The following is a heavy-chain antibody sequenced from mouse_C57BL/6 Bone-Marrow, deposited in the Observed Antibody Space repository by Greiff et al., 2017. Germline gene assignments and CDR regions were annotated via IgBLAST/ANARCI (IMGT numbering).Heavy chain of an antibody. CDR1: GYTFTSYG. D-gene: IGHD2-5*01. CDR2: IYPRSGNT. CDR3: ARGYSNYARGYYAMDY. Sequence: VKVVESGAELARPGASVKLSCKASGYTFTSYGISWVKQRTGQGLEWIGEIYPRSGNTYYNEKFKGKATLTADKSSSTAYMELRSLTSEDSAVYFCARGYSNYARGYYAMDYWGQGTSVTVSS. V-gene: IGHV1-81*01. J-gene: IGHJ4*01.